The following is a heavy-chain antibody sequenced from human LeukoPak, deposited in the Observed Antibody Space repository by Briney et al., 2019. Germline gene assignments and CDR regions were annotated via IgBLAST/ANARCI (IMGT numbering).Heavy chain of an antibody. V-gene: IGHV3-7*04. Sequence: GGSLRLSCAACGFIFNKSWMSCVRQTREKGLEWVSNIKEDGSAKYYVDCVGGRFTIYRDNAKNSLYLQMNSLRAEDTAVYYCEKDDDGYYWGQGILVTVSS. CDR2: IKEDGSAK. D-gene: IGHD3-3*01. CDR1: GFIFNKSW. CDR3: EKDDDGYY. J-gene: IGHJ4*02.